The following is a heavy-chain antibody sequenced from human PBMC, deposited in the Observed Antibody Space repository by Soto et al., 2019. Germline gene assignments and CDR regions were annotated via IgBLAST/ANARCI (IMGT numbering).Heavy chain of an antibody. CDR3: ARGWYYGSGSPFDP. CDR1: RYTFTSYD. Sequence: QVQLVQSGAEVKKPGASVKVSCRASRYTFTSYDINWVRQATGQGIEWMGWMNPNSGNTGYAQKFQGRVTMTRNTSISTAYMELSSLRSEDTAVYYCARGWYYGSGSPFDPWGQGTLVTVSS. V-gene: IGHV1-8*01. D-gene: IGHD3-10*01. J-gene: IGHJ5*02. CDR2: MNPNSGNT.